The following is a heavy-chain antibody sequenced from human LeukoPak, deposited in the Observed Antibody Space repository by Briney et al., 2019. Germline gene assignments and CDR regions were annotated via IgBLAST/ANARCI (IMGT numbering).Heavy chain of an antibody. J-gene: IGHJ4*02. CDR1: GYTFTGYY. Sequence: ASVKVSCKASGYTFTGYYMHWVRQAPGQGLEWMGWINPNSGGTNYAQKFQGRATMTRDTSISTAYMELSRLRSDDTAVYYCARDRGSGWSLGYWGQGTLVTVSS. CDR2: INPNSGGT. CDR3: ARDRGSGWSLGY. D-gene: IGHD6-19*01. V-gene: IGHV1-2*02.